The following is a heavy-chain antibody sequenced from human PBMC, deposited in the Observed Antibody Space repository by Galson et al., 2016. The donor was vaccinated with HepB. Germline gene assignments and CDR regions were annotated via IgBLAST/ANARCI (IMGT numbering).Heavy chain of an antibody. CDR3: VAEIRRLMRFDS. CDR1: RFTLTKYN. V-gene: IGHV3-21*01. D-gene: IGHD2-8*01. CDR2: ISSSSNFI. Sequence: SLRLSCAASRFTLTKYNMNWVRQAPGKGLEWVSSISSSSNFIYYADSVKGRFTISRDNARDSVYLQMNSLRVEDAAIYYCVAEIRRLMRFDSWGQGTLVTVSS. J-gene: IGHJ4*02.